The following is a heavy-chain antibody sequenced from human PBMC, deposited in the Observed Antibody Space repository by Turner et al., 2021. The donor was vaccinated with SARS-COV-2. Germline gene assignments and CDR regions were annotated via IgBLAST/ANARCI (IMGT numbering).Heavy chain of an antibody. CDR1: VYTFTNYY. CDR3: AKVVLQGIPNFDY. V-gene: IGHV1-2*02. J-gene: IGHJ4*02. Sequence: QVQLVQSGAEVKKPGASVKVSCKTSVYTFTNYYMHWVRQAPGQGLEWMGWVNPNSGGTNYALKFQGRVTMTSDTSITTAYMELSSLRSDDTAVYYCAKVVLQGIPNFDYWGQGTLVTVSS. D-gene: IGHD6-13*01. CDR2: VNPNSGGT.